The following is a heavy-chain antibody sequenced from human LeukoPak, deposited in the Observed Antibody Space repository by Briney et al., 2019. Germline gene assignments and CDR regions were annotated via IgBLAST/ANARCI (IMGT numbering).Heavy chain of an antibody. J-gene: IGHJ3*02. CDR1: GFPFDDYG. D-gene: IGHD6-6*01. Sequence: GGSLRLSCVASGFPFDDYGMFWVRQTPGKGLEWISGISWNSGIIAYADSVKGRFTISRDNAKNSLYLQMNSLRPEDMALYYCAKDRGSSVPGDGFDTWGQGTMVTVSS. CDR3: AKDRGSSVPGDGFDT. V-gene: IGHV3-9*03. CDR2: ISWNSGII.